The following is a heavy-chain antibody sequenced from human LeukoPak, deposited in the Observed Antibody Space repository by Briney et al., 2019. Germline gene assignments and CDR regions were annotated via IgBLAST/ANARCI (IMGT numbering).Heavy chain of an antibody. D-gene: IGHD3-3*01. V-gene: IGHV3-21*01. CDR3: ARIGNYDFSDY. CDR1: GFTFSHYT. CDR2: ISSSSSI. J-gene: IGHJ4*02. Sequence: GGSLRLSCAASGFTFSHYTMTWVRQAPGKGLEWVSSISSSSSIYYADSMKGRFTISRDNAKNSLYLQMNSLRAEDTAVYYCARIGNYDFSDYWGQGTLVTVSS.